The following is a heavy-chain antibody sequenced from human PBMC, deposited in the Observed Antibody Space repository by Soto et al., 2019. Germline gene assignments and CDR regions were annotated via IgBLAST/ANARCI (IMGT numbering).Heavy chain of an antibody. CDR3: AREPASSYYYYGMDV. CDR1: GGSISSIDYY. CDR2: IYYSGST. D-gene: IGHD1-1*01. J-gene: IGHJ6*02. Sequence: QVQLQESGPGLVKPSQTLSLTCTVSGGSISSIDYYWSWIRQPQGKGLEWIGYIYYSGSTYYNPSLKSRVTISVDTSHNQFSLKLSSVTAADTAVYYCAREPASSYYYYGMDVWGQGTTVTVSS. V-gene: IGHV4-30-4*01.